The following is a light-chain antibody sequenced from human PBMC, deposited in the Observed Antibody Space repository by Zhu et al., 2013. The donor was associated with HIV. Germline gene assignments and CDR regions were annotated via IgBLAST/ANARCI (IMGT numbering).Light chain of an antibody. CDR1: QSVSSN. CDR2: GAS. V-gene: IGKV3-15*01. CDR3: QQYNSHRA. J-gene: IGKJ1*01. Sequence: EIVMTQSPATLSVSPGERATLSCRASQSVSSNLAWYQQKPGQAPRLVIYGASTRATGIPARFSGSGSGTEFTLTISSLQPDDFATYYCQQYNSHRAFGQGTKVEIK.